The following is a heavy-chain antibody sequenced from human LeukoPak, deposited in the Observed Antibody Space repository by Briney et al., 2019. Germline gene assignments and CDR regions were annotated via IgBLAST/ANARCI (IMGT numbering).Heavy chain of an antibody. CDR1: GFTFSSYG. D-gene: IGHD1-26*01. J-gene: IGHJ4*02. CDR3: AKDARVYWVRYFDY. V-gene: IGHV3-23*01. CDR2: ISGSGGST. Sequence: GGSLRLSCAASGFTFSSYGMSWVRQAPGKGLEWVSAISGSGGSTYYADSVKGRFTISRDDSKNTLYLQINSLRAEDTAVYYCAKDARVYWVRYFDYWGQGTLVTVSS.